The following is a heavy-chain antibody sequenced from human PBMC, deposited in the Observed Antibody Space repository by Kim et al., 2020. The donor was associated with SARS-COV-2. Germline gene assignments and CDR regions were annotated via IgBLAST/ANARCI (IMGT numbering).Heavy chain of an antibody. J-gene: IGHJ4*02. V-gene: IGHV3-43*02. D-gene: IGHD3-16*01. Sequence: GSLRLSCAASGFTLDDYAMHWVRQVPGKGLEWISLINGNGGSTYYADSVKGRFTISRDISKGSLYLQMNSLTPEDTALYYCARDSESSRTSWYVVLGYWGQGTLVTVSS. CDR1: GFTLDDYA. CDR3: ARDSESSRTSWYVVLGY. CDR2: INGNGGST.